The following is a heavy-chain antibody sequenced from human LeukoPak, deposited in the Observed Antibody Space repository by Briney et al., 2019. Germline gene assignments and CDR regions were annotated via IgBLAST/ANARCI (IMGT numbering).Heavy chain of an antibody. CDR1: GYTFASYD. CDR3: AKDLLTYYYDSSGSG. V-gene: IGHV1-8*01. J-gene: IGHJ4*02. D-gene: IGHD3-22*01. Sequence: ASVKVSCKASGYTFASYDINWVRQATGQGLEWMGWMNPNSGNTGYAQKFQGRVTMTRNTSISTAYMELSSLRSEDTAVYYCAKDLLTYYYDSSGSGWGQGTLVTVSS. CDR2: MNPNSGNT.